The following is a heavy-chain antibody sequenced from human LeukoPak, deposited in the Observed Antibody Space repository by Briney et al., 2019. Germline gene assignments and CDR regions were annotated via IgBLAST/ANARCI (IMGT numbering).Heavy chain of an antibody. V-gene: IGHV3-7*01. Sequence: GGSLRLSCAASGFTFSSFWMGWVRQAPGKGLEWVGNIQQGGGEKYYVDSVKGRFTLSRDNAKNSLYLQMNSLRAEDTAVYYCARDYSASGSYDFWGQGTLVTVSS. CDR1: GFTFSSFW. D-gene: IGHD3-10*01. CDR3: ARDYSASGSYDF. CDR2: IQQGGGEK. J-gene: IGHJ4*02.